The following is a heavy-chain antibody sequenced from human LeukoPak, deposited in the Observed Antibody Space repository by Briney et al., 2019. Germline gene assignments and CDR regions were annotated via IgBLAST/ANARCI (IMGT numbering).Heavy chain of an antibody. Sequence: GGSLRLSCVASGFTFSSYGMHWVRQAPGKGLEWVAVIWFDGSNKYYADSVKGRFTISRDNSKNTLYLQMNSLRAEDTAVYYCARDRLIAAAGSTDLFDPWGQGTLVTVSS. J-gene: IGHJ5*02. CDR2: IWFDGSNK. CDR1: GFTFSSYG. D-gene: IGHD6-13*01. V-gene: IGHV3-33*01. CDR3: ARDRLIAAAGSTDLFDP.